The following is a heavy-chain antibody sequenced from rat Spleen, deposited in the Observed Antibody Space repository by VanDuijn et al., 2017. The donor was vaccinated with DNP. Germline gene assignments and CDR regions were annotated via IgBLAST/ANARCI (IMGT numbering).Heavy chain of an antibody. Sequence: EVQLVESGGGLVQPGGSLKLSCAASGFAFSDYYMAWVRQAPTKGLEWVAYIRYDGGSIHYGDSVKGRFTLSRDNAKSTLYLQMNSLRSEDMATYFCVRPHHYAGSYPRYWGQGVMVTVSS. CDR2: IRYDGGSI. V-gene: IGHV5-22*01. CDR3: VRPHHYAGSYPRY. J-gene: IGHJ2*01. D-gene: IGHD1-12*02. CDR1: GFAFSDYY.